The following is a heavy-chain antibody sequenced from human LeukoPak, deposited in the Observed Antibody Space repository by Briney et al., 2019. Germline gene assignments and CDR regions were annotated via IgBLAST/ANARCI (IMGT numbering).Heavy chain of an antibody. V-gene: IGHV3-11*01. CDR1: GFSFSDYY. CDR3: ARIRSPNEDAFDI. J-gene: IGHJ3*02. Sequence: PGGSLRLSCAASGFSFSDYYMSWIRQALGKGLEWLSFISSSGAVIQYEDSVKGRFTISRDSAKNSLSLQMNSLRVADTAIYYCARIRSPNEDAFDIWGQGTMVTVSS. CDR2: ISSSGAVI.